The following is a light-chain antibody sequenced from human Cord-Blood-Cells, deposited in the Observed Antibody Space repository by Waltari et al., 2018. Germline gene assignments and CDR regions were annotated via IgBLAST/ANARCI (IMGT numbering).Light chain of an antibody. V-gene: IGKV1-8*01. J-gene: IGKJ2*01. CDR3: QQYYSYMYT. Sequence: AIRMPQSPSSVSASTGDRVTITCRASQGISSYFAWYQQKPGKAPKLLIYAASTLQSGVPSRFSGSGSGTDFTLTISCLQSEDFATYYCQQYYSYMYTFGQGTKLEIK. CDR1: QGISSY. CDR2: AAS.